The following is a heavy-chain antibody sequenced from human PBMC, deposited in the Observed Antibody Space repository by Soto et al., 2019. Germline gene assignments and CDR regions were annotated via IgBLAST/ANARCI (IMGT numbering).Heavy chain of an antibody. V-gene: IGHV3-23*01. D-gene: IGHD6-13*01. CDR1: GFTFSNYA. J-gene: IGHJ4*02. Sequence: DVQLLESGGGLAQPGGSLRLSCAASGFTFSNYAINWVRQSPGKGLEWVSVISGSGGSTYYADSVKGRFTITRDNSKNTLYLQMNSLIAEDTAVYYCAKAGGAAGTVDYFDYWGQGTLVTVSS. CDR3: AKAGGAAGTVDYFDY. CDR2: ISGSGGST.